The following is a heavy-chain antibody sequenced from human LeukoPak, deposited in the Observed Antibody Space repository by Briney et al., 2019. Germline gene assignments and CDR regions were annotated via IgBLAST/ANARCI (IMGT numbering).Heavy chain of an antibody. D-gene: IGHD5-24*01. CDR2: ISWNSGTI. J-gene: IGHJ2*01. CDR1: GITFDDYA. Sequence: PGGSLRLSCAASGITFDDYAMHWVRQAPGKGLEWVSGISWNSGTIGYADSVKGRFTISRDNAKNSLYLQMNSLRAEDTAMYYCARKEGNRDGYNYFPWYFDLWGRGTLVTVSS. V-gene: IGHV3-9*01. CDR3: ARKEGNRDGYNYFPWYFDL.